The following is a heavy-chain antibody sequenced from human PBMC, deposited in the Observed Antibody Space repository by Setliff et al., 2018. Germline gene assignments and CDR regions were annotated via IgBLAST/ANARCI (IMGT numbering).Heavy chain of an antibody. CDR2: LSGTGGST. Sequence: GGSLRLSCAASGLTTTHYYMDWVRQAPGKGLDWVSALSGTGGSTYYADSVKGRFTISRDNSKNTLYLQINSLRAEDTAVYYCARGDNGHWSGYSPVSGKSAYYYMDVWGKGTTVTVS. CDR1: GLTTTHYY. V-gene: IGHV3-23*01. CDR3: ARGDNGHWSGYSPVSGKSAYYYMDV. D-gene: IGHD3-3*01. J-gene: IGHJ6*03.